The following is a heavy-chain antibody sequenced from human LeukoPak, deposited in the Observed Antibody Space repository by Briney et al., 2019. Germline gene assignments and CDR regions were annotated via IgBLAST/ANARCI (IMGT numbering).Heavy chain of an antibody. CDR2: IYYSGST. D-gene: IGHD2-15*01. J-gene: IGHJ3*02. CDR1: GGSISSYY. V-gene: IGHV4-59*01. Sequence: SETLSLTCTVSGGSISSYYWSWIRQPPGKGLGWIGYIYYSGSTNYNPSLKSRVTISADTSKNQFSLKLSSVTAADTAVYYCARDRMVYCSGGSCYRYDAFDIWGQGTMVTVSS. CDR3: ARDRMVYCSGGSCYRYDAFDI.